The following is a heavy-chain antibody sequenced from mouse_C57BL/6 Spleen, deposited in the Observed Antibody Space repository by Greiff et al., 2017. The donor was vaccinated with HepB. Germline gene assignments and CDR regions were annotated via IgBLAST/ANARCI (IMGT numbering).Heavy chain of an antibody. CDR3: ARSYYYDHYYAMDY. CDR1: GYTFTSYW. J-gene: IGHJ4*01. CDR2: IHPNSGST. V-gene: IGHV1-64*01. D-gene: IGHD1-1*01. Sequence: QVQLQQPGAELVKPGASVKLSCKASGYTFTSYWMHWVKQRPGQGLEWIGMIHPNSGSTNYNEKFKSKATLTVDKSSRTAYMQLSSLTSEDSAVYYCARSYYYDHYYAMDYWGQGTSVTVSS.